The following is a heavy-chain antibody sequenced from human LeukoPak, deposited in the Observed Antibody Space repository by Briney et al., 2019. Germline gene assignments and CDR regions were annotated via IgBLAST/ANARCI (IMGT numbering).Heavy chain of an antibody. D-gene: IGHD3-10*02. CDR3: ARGPVDAVFGVSTED. Sequence: ASVKVSCKASGYTFTSYAMNWVRQATGQGLEWMGWMNPNSGNTGYAQKFQGRVSMTRDTSISTAYMELSSLRSEDTAVYYCARGPVDAVFGVSTEDWGQGTTVTVSS. CDR2: MNPNSGNT. V-gene: IGHV1-8*02. CDR1: GYTFTSYA. J-gene: IGHJ6*02.